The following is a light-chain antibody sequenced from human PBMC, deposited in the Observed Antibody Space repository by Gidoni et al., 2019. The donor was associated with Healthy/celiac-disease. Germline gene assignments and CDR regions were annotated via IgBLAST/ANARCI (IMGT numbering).Light chain of an antibody. J-gene: IGKJ1*01. CDR3: QQYNSYWT. Sequence: DIQMTQSPSTLSASAGDRVTITCRASQSISSWLAWYQQKPGKAPKLLIYKASSLESGVPSRFSGSGSWTEFTLTISSLQPDDFATYYCQQYNSYWTFGQGTKVEIK. CDR1: QSISSW. V-gene: IGKV1-5*03. CDR2: KAS.